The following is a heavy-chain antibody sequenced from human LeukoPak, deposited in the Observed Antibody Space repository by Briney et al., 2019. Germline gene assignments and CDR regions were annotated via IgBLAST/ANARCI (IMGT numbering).Heavy chain of an antibody. D-gene: IGHD6-13*01. J-gene: IGHJ4*02. CDR2: IIPIFGTA. Sequence: ASVKVSCKASGGTFSSYAISWVRQAPGQGLEWMGGIIPIFGTANYVQKFQGRVTITADKSTSTAYMELSSLRSEDTAVYYCARATRGVAAAGLNDYWGQGTLVTVSS. V-gene: IGHV1-69*06. CDR3: ARATRGVAAAGLNDY. CDR1: GGTFSSYA.